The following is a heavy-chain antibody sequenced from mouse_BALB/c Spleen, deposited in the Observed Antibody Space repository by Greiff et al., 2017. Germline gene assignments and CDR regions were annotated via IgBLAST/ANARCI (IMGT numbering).Heavy chain of an antibody. V-gene: IGHV14-1*02. CDR3: ARFYDYGAMDY. CDR1: GFNIKDYY. J-gene: IGHJ4*01. D-gene: IGHD2-4*01. CDR2: IDPENGNT. Sequence: VQLQQSGAELVRPGALVKLSCKASGFNIKDYYMHWVKQRPEQGLEWIGWIDPENGNTIYDPKFQGKASITADISSNTAYLQLSSLTSEDTAVYYCARFYDYGAMDYWGQGTSVTVSS.